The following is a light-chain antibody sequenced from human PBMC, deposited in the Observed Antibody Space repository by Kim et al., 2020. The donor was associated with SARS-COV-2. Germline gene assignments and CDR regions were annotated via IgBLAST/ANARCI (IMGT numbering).Light chain of an antibody. J-gene: IGKJ2*01. Sequence: PAERATLSCRASQSVSSNYLAWYQQKPGPAPRLLIYGASSRAPGIPDRFSGSGSGTDFTLTISRLQPEDFAVYYCQQYGTSPPYTFGQGTKLEI. CDR2: GAS. CDR1: QSVSSNY. CDR3: QQYGTSPPYT. V-gene: IGKV3-20*01.